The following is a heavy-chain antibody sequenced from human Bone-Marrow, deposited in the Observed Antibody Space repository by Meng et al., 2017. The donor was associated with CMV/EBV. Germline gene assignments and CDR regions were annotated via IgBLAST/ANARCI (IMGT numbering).Heavy chain of an antibody. J-gene: IGHJ4*02. CDR1: GFTFDDYA. CDR3: AKDRREGYNYGNPDY. V-gene: IGHV3-43D*03. Sequence: GESLKISCAASGFTFDDYAMHWVRQAPGKGLEWVSLISWDGGSTYYADSVKGRFTISRDNSKNSLYLQMNSLRAEDTALYYCAKDRREGYNYGNPDYWGQGTRVTVSS. D-gene: IGHD5-24*01. CDR2: ISWDGGST.